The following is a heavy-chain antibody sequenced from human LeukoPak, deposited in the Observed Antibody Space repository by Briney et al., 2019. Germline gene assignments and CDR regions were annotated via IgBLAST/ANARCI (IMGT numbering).Heavy chain of an antibody. V-gene: IGHV3-7*05. J-gene: IGHJ4*02. CDR1: GFTFSTYW. Sequence: PGGSLRLSCAASGFTFSTYWMNWGRQAPGKGLEWVASINQDGSQKYYVDSVKGRFTISRDNAKNSVYLQMNSLRAEDTAVYYCARGFSADYWGQGTLVTVPS. D-gene: IGHD2/OR15-2a*01. CDR2: INQDGSQK. CDR3: ARGFSADY.